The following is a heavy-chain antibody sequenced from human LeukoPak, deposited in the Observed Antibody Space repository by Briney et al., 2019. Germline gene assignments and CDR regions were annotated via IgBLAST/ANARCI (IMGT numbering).Heavy chain of an antibody. CDR2: IYYSGST. Sequence: SETLSLTCTVSGGSISSYYWSWIRQPPGKGLEWIGYIYYSGSTNYNPSLKSRVTISVDTSKNQFSLELSSVTAADTAVYYCARLSGYYGSGIDYWGQGTLVTVSS. J-gene: IGHJ4*02. V-gene: IGHV4-59*01. CDR1: GGSISSYY. D-gene: IGHD3-10*01. CDR3: ARLSGYYGSGIDY.